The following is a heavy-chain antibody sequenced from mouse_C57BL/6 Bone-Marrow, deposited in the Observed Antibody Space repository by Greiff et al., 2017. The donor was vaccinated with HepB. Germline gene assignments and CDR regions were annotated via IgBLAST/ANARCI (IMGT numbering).Heavy chain of an antibody. CDR3: ARRAWYFDV. V-gene: IGHV1-19*01. CDR1: GYTFTDYY. J-gene: IGHJ1*03. Sequence: EVQLQQSGPVLVKPGASVKMSCKASGYTFTDYYMNWVKQSHGKSLEWIGVINPYNGGTSYNQKFKGKATLTVYKSSSTAYMELNSLTSEDSAVYYCARRAWYFDVWGTGTTVTVSS. D-gene: IGHD3-1*01. CDR2: INPYNGGT.